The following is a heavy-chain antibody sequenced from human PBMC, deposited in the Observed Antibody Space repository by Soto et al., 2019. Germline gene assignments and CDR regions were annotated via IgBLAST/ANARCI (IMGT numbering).Heavy chain of an antibody. V-gene: IGHV3-23*01. J-gene: IGHJ5*02. Sequence: GGSLRLSCAVSGFSFSNYAMSWVRQAPGKGLQWVSAITASGGSTYYADSVEGRFSVSRDNSKNTLYLQMNSLRAEDTAIYYCAKDRDGYNTPSYFDPWGQGTLVTVSS. CDR2: ITASGGST. CDR1: GFSFSNYA. CDR3: AKDRDGYNTPSYFDP. D-gene: IGHD5-12*01.